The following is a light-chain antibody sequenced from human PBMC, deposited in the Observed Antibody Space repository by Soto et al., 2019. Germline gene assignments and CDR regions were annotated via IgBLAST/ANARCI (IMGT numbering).Light chain of an antibody. Sequence: EIVMTQSPATLSVSPGERATLSCRASQSVSSNLAWYQQKPGQAPRLLIYGASTRATGIPARFSGSGSGTEFTLTIGSLQSEDFAVYYCQQYNNWHYTFGQGTKLEIK. CDR2: GAS. V-gene: IGKV3-15*01. CDR1: QSVSSN. CDR3: QQYNNWHYT. J-gene: IGKJ2*01.